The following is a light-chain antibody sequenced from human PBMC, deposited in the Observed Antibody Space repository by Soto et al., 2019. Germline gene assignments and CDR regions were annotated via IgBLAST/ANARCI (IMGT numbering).Light chain of an antibody. CDR1: QSVSSN. CDR2: DAS. V-gene: IGKV3-15*01. J-gene: IGKJ5*01. Sequence: EVLMTQSPATLSVSPGDRATLSCRASQSVSSNLAWYQQKPGQAPRLLISDASTRATGIPARFSGSGSGTEFTLTVSSLQSEDFAVYYCQQYIKWPITFGQGTRLEIK. CDR3: QQYIKWPIT.